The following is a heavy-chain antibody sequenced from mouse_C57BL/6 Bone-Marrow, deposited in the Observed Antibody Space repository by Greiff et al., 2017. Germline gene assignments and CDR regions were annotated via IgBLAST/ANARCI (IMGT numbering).Heavy chain of an antibody. D-gene: IGHD1-1*02. V-gene: IGHV1-64*01. CDR3: ARRWPHVGWYFDV. CDR1: GYTFTSYW. J-gene: IGHJ1*03. CDR2: IHPNSGST. Sequence: QVQLKQPGAELVKPGASVKLSCKASGYTFTSYWMHWVKQRPGQGLEWIGMIHPNSGSTNYNEKFKSKATLTVDKSSSTAYMQLSSLTSEDSAVYYCARRWPHVGWYFDVWGTGTTVTVSS.